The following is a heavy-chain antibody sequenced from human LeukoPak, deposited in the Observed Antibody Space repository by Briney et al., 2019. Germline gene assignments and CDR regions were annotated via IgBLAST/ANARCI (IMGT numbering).Heavy chain of an antibody. CDR3: ARHVEIAVAGPIDY. J-gene: IGHJ4*02. D-gene: IGHD6-19*01. V-gene: IGHV4-39*01. Sequence: SETLSLTCTVSGGSISSSGDYWGWIRQPPGKGVEWIGSIYYSGSTYYNPSLKSRVTISVDTSKNQFSLKLSSVTAADTAVYYCARHVEIAVAGPIDYWGLGTLVTVSS. CDR1: GGSISSSGDY. CDR2: IYYSGST.